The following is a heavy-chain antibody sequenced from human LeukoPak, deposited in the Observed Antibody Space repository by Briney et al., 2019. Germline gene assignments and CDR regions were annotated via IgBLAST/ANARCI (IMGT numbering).Heavy chain of an antibody. Sequence: SETLSLTCTVSGGSISSQFWSWIRQPPGKGLEWIGNIYNSGTTNYNPSLESRVTISVDTSKNQFSLQVTSVTAADTAVYYCTKATQWLAFDYWGRGTLVTVSS. D-gene: IGHD6-19*01. CDR3: TKATQWLAFDY. J-gene: IGHJ4*02. CDR1: GGSISSQF. CDR2: IYNSGTT. V-gene: IGHV4-59*11.